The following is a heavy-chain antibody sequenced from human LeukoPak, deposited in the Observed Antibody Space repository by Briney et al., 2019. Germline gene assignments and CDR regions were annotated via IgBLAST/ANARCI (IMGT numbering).Heavy chain of an antibody. V-gene: IGHV1-18*01. Sequence: ASVKVSCKASGYTFTSYGISWVRQAPGQGLEWMGWISAYNGNTNYAQKLQGRVTMTTDTSTSTAYMELRSLRSDDTAVYYCARVPRRIAVAAIYYFDYWGQGTLVTVSS. CDR1: GYTFTSYG. CDR2: ISAYNGNT. J-gene: IGHJ4*02. CDR3: ARVPRRIAVAAIYYFDY. D-gene: IGHD6-19*01.